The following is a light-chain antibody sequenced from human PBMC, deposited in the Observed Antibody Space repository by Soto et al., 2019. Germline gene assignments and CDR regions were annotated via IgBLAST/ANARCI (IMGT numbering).Light chain of an antibody. CDR1: SSNIGNNA. J-gene: IGLJ2*01. CDR3: AAWDDSLKGVV. CDR2: SDD. Sequence: QSVLTQPPSVSEAPRKRVTISCSGGSSNIGNNAVSWYQQLPGKAPKLLIYSDDLLPSGVSDRFSGSKSGTSASLAISGLQSEDEADYYCAAWDDSLKGVVFGGGTKLTVL. V-gene: IGLV1-36*01.